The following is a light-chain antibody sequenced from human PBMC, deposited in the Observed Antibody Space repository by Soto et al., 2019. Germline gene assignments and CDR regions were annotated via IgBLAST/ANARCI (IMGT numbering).Light chain of an antibody. CDR3: QQYGDWPLT. Sequence: EIVVTQSPATLSVFPGERATLSCRASQSVGNNFAWYQQKPGQAPRLLIFATSTRATGVPARFSGSGSGTEFTLTISSLQSEDFAVYYCQQYGDWPLTFGGGAKVEIE. V-gene: IGKV3-15*01. J-gene: IGKJ4*01. CDR1: QSVGNN. CDR2: ATS.